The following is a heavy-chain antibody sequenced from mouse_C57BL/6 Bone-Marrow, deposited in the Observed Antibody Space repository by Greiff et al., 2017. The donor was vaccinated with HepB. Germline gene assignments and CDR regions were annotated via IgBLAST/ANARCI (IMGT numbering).Heavy chain of an antibody. Sequence: VKLQESGPGLVQPSQSLSITCTVSGFSLTSYGVHWVRQSPGKGLEWLGVIWSGGSTDYNAAFISRLSISKDNSKSQVFFKMNSLQADDTAIYYCARFRYGSSYDAMDYWGQGTSVTVSS. CDR3: ARFRYGSSYDAMDY. CDR2: IWSGGST. D-gene: IGHD1-1*01. J-gene: IGHJ4*01. V-gene: IGHV2-2*01. CDR1: GFSLTSYG.